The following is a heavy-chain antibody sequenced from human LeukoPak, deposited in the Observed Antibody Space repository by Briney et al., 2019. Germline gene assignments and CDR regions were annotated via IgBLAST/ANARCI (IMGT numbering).Heavy chain of an antibody. J-gene: IGHJ5*02. V-gene: IGHV3-30*04. CDR3: ARDRWYGSGSPFDP. Sequence: PGRSLRLSCAASGFTFSSYAMHWVRQAPGKGLEWVAVISYDGRNKYYADSVKGRFTISRDNSKNTLYLQMNSLRAEDTAVYYCARDRWYGSGSPFDPWGQGTLVTVSS. CDR1: GFTFSSYA. CDR2: ISYDGRNK. D-gene: IGHD3-10*01.